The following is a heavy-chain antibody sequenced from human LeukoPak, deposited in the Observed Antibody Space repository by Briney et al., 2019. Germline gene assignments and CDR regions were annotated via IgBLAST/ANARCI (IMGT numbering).Heavy chain of an antibody. CDR1: GYSFATYW. Sequence: GESLKISCQGSGYSFATYWIGWVRQMPGKGLEWMGVIFPADSDTRYSPSFQGQVTISVDKSISTAYLQWSSLKASDTAMYYCATVYSSSSWDYWGQGTLVTVSS. J-gene: IGHJ4*02. V-gene: IGHV5-51*01. CDR2: IFPADSDT. D-gene: IGHD2-2*01. CDR3: ATVYSSSSWDY.